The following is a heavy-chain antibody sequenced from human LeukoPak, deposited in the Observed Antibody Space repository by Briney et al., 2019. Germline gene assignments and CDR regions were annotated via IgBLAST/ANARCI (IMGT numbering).Heavy chain of an antibody. J-gene: IGHJ4*02. D-gene: IGHD2-15*01. V-gene: IGHV4-34*01. Sequence: SETLSLTCAVYGGSFSGYYWSWICQPPGKGLEWIGEINHSGSTNYNPSLKSRVTISVDTSKNQFSLKLSSVTAADTAVYYCARAHTVAAYFDYWGQGTLVTVSS. CDR2: INHSGST. CDR1: GGSFSGYY. CDR3: ARAHTVAAYFDY.